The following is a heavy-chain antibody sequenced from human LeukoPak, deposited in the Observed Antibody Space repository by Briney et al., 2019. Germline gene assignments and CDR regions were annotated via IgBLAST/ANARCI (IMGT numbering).Heavy chain of an antibody. CDR3: ASIRYNWNR. V-gene: IGHV3-66*01. CDR2: LYSGGGT. Sequence: GGSLRLSCAASGFTVSSNYMSWVRQAPGKGLEWVSILYSGGGTYYADSVKGRFTISRDSSKNTVYLQMNSLRAEDTAVYYCASIRYNWNRWGQGTLVTVSS. CDR1: GFTVSSNY. J-gene: IGHJ5*02. D-gene: IGHD1-1*01.